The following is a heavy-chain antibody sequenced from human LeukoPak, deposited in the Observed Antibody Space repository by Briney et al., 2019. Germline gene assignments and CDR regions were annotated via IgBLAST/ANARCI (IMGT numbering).Heavy chain of an antibody. CDR3: ARGGSVVVLDAFDI. D-gene: IGHD2-15*01. CDR1: GFTFTSSG. V-gene: IGHV3-64*01. CDR2: ISSNGGST. J-gene: IGHJ3*02. Sequence: PGGSLRLSCAASGFTFTSSGIHWVRQAPGKGLEYVSAISSNGGSTYYANSVKGRFTISRDNSKNTLYLQMGSLRAEDMAVYYCARGGSVVVLDAFDIWGQGTIVTVSS.